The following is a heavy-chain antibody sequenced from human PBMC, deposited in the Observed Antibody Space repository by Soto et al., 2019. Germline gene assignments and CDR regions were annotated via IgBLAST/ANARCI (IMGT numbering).Heavy chain of an antibody. V-gene: IGHV3-7*01. D-gene: IGHD3-10*01. CDR3: AREVIWFGELLSRTYYYYYYMDV. CDR2: IKQDGSEK. J-gene: IGHJ6*03. CDR1: GFTFSSYW. Sequence: GGSLRLSCAASGFTFSSYWMSWVRQAPGKGLEWVANIKQDGSEKYYVDSVKGRFTISRDNAKNSLYLQMNSLRAEDTAVYYCAREVIWFGELLSRTYYYYYYMDVWGKGTTVTVSS.